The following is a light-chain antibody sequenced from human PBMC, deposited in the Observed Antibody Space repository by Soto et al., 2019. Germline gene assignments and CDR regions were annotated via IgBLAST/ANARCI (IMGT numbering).Light chain of an antibody. V-gene: IGLV2-23*02. CDR3: CSYAGSSTNWV. Sequence: QSALTQPASVSGSPGQSITISCTGTSSDVGRYNLVSWYQQHPGKAPKLMIYEVSKRPSGVSNRFSGSKSGNTASLTISGLQAEDEADYYCCSYAGSSTNWVFGGGTKVTVL. CDR2: EVS. J-gene: IGLJ3*02. CDR1: SSDVGRYNL.